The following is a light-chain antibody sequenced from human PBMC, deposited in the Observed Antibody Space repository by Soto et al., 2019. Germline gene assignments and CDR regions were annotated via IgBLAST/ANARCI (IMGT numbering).Light chain of an antibody. Sequence: QSVLTQPASVSGSPGQSITISCTGTSSDVGGYNLVSWYQQYPGKAPKLVIYEVTKRPSGVSNRFSGSKSGNTASLTISGLQAEDEADYYCCSYAGTRTLVFGGGTKLTVL. CDR3: CSYAGTRTLV. CDR1: SSDVGGYNL. CDR2: EVT. V-gene: IGLV2-23*02. J-gene: IGLJ2*01.